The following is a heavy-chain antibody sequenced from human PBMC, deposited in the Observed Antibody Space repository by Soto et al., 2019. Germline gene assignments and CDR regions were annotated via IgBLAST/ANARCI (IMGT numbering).Heavy chain of an antibody. V-gene: IGHV3-23*01. CDR3: AKARGEAVAGAFDF. CDR1: GFTFSSYA. J-gene: IGHJ4*02. Sequence: EVQLLESGGGLVHPGGSLRLSCAASGFTFSSYAVSWVRQAPGKGLEWVSAISDSGANTYYADSVKGRFTISRDNSKNTLYLQMNSLRAEDTAVYYCAKARGEAVAGAFDFWGQGTLVTVSS. CDR2: ISDSGANT. D-gene: IGHD6-19*01.